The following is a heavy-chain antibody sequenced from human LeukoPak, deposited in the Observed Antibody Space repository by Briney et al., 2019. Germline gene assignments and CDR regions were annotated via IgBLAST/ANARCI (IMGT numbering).Heavy chain of an antibody. CDR2: ISGSGHDI. V-gene: IGHV3-11*04. CDR1: GFTFSDSY. Sequence: PGGSLRLSCAASGFTFSDSYMTRVRQAPGKGVEWVAYISGSGHDINYSDSVKGRFTISRDNAKNSLYLQMSSLRVEDTAVYYCTRDPRHFDSCGQGTLVTVSS. CDR3: TRDPRHFDS. D-gene: IGHD6-6*01. J-gene: IGHJ5*01.